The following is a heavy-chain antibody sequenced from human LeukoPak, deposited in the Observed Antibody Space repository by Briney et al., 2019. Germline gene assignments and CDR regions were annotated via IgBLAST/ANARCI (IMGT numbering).Heavy chain of an antibody. Sequence: PGGSLRLSCVASGFTFSDFSLNWVRQAPGKGLEWVSYIGSTIYYADSVNARFTISRDTGKSALYLQMNSLRTEDTAVYYCARALRDLTAWGQGTLVTASS. D-gene: IGHD3/OR15-3a*01. CDR1: GFTFSDFS. CDR2: IGSTI. J-gene: IGHJ4*02. V-gene: IGHV3-48*04. CDR3: ARALRDLTA.